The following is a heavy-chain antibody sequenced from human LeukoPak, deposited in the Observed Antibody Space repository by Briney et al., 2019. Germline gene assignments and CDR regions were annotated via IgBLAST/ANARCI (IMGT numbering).Heavy chain of an antibody. Sequence: SETLSLTCTVSGGSISSYYWSWIRQPPGKGLEWIGYIYYSGSTNYNPSLKSRVTISVDTSKNQFSLKLSSVTAADTAVYYCARDKGYDFPMDVWGKGTTVTVSS. CDR3: ARDKGYDFPMDV. V-gene: IGHV4-59*12. J-gene: IGHJ6*04. D-gene: IGHD3-3*01. CDR2: IYYSGST. CDR1: GGSISSYY.